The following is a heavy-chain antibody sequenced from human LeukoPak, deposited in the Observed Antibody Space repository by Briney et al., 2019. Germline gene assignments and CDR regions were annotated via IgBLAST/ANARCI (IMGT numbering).Heavy chain of an antibody. Sequence: GGSLRLSCAASGFTFSNAWMNWVRQAPGKGLEWVGRIKSKTDGGTTDYAAPVKGRFTISRDDSKNTLYLQMSSLKTEDTAVYYCTTSQDGFWGGYSNWGQGTLVTVSS. CDR2: IKSKTDGGTT. D-gene: IGHD3-3*01. CDR1: GFTFSNAW. J-gene: IGHJ4*02. CDR3: TTSQDGFWGGYSN. V-gene: IGHV3-15*07.